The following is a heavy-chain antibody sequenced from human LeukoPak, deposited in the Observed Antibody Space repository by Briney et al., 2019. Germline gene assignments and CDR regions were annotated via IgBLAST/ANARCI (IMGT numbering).Heavy chain of an antibody. D-gene: IGHD2-15*01. CDR3: ARYCSGGSCYFDY. J-gene: IGHJ4*02. CDR2: IYTSGST. CDR1: SGSISSSNYY. V-gene: IGHV4-61*02. Sequence: PSQTLSLTCTVSSGSISSSNYYWSWIRQPAGKGLEWIGRIYTSGSTNYNPSLKSRVTISVDTSKNQFSLKLSSVTAADTAVYYCARYCSGGSCYFDYWGQGTLVTVSS.